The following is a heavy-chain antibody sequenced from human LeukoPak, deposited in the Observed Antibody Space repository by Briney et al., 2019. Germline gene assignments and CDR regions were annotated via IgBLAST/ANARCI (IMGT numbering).Heavy chain of an antibody. V-gene: IGHV3-23*01. CDR3: AKDRTVGASYWYFDL. D-gene: IGHD1-26*01. CDR2: ISGSGGRT. Sequence: GGSLRLSCAASGFTFSSYGMSWVRQTPGKGLEWVSAISGSGGRTYYADSVKGRFTISRDNSKSTLDLQMNTLRAEDTAVYYCAKDRTVGASYWYFDLWGRGTLVTVSS. J-gene: IGHJ2*01. CDR1: GFTFSSYG.